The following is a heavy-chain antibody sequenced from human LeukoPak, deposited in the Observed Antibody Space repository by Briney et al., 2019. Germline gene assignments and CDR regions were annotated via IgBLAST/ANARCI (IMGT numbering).Heavy chain of an antibody. J-gene: IGHJ6*03. CDR3: ARDVAATNPYYYYYYMDV. V-gene: IGHV1-2*02. Sequence: GASVKVSCKASGYTFTGYYMHWVRQAPGQGLEWMGWINPNSGGTNYAQKFQGRVTMTRDTSISTAYMELSRLRSDDTAVYYCARDVAATNPYYYYYYMDVWGKGTTVTVSS. D-gene: IGHD2-15*01. CDR2: INPNSGGT. CDR1: GYTFTGYY.